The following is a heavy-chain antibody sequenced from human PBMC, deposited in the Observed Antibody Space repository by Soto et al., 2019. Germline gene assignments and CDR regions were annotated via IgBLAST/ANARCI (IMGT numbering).Heavy chain of an antibody. CDR3: TRGLWERKGYGMDV. J-gene: IGHJ6*02. CDR1: GGCVSSYY. V-gene: IGHV4-59*08. D-gene: IGHD3-16*01. Sequence: TMSVTCTVSGGCVSSYYWRWIRLPPEKGLEYIGYIYYSDSTNYNPSLESRVSISVDTSKNQFSLKLSSVTAADTAVYYCTRGLWERKGYGMDVWGQGTTVTVSS. CDR2: IYYSDST.